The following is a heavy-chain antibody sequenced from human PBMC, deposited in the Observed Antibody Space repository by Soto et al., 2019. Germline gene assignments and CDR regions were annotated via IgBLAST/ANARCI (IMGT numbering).Heavy chain of an antibody. D-gene: IGHD2-2*01. J-gene: IGHJ6*02. Sequence: ASVKVSCKASGGTFSSYAISWVRQAPGQGLEWMGGIIPIFGTANCAQKFQGRVTITADESTSTAYMELSSLRSEDTAVYYCARGNCSSTSCYLSDYYYYYGMDVWGQGTTVTVSS. CDR3: ARGNCSSTSCYLSDYYYYYGMDV. CDR2: IIPIFGTA. V-gene: IGHV1-69*13. CDR1: GGTFSSYA.